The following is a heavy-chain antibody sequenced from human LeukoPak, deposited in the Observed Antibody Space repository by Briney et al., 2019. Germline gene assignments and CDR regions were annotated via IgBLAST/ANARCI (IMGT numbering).Heavy chain of an antibody. D-gene: IGHD1-26*01. CDR3: AWGVGASSSCFFDC. Sequence: QPGGSLRLSCAASGFTFSSYSMSWVSQAPGKGLECDSVISGSVTIKFYAVSVKGRFTISRDNSRNTLYLQMTSLRAEDTAIYYCAWGVGASSSCFFDCWGQGTLFTVSS. V-gene: IGHV3-23*01. CDR1: GFTFSSYS. J-gene: IGHJ4*02. CDR2: ISGSVTIK.